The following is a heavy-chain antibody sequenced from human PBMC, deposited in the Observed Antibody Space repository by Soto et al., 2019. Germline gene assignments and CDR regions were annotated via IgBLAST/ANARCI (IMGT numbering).Heavy chain of an antibody. D-gene: IGHD2-21*01. V-gene: IGHV3-73*02. CDR1: GFSFRDST. CDR3: SRQLGIQSPYFCRGMDG. Sequence: EVQLVESGGGLVQPGGSLKLSCVASGFSFRDSTIHWVRQASGKGLEWLGRIRGKTYSFATAYSESVKGRFTFAREDSKNTGDLQMNSLKTEDTAVDYCSRQLGIQSPYFCRGMDGWGQGTTVIVSS. CDR2: IRGKTYSFAT. J-gene: IGHJ6*02.